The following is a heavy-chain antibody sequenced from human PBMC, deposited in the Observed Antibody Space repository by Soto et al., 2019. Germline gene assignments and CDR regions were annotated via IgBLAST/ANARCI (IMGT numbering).Heavy chain of an antibody. J-gene: IGHJ6*02. D-gene: IGHD3-22*01. Sequence: TSETLSLTCAVYGGSFSGYYWSWIRQPPGKGLEWIGEINHSGSTNYNPSLKSRVTISVDTSKNQFSLKLSSVTAADTAVYYCASGGVYYDSGGYYGGLRYGMDVWGQGTTVTVSS. CDR1: GGSFSGYY. V-gene: IGHV4-34*01. CDR2: INHSGST. CDR3: ASGGVYYDSGGYYGGLRYGMDV.